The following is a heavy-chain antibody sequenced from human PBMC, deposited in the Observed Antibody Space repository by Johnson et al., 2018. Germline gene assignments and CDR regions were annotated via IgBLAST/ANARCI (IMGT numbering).Heavy chain of an antibody. Sequence: QVQLVQSGAEVKKPGSSVKVSCGASDDRFNSHGISWVRQAPGQGPEWMGEIIPIFGTANYAQKFQGRVTITADESTRTAYMELRSLRSVDTAVYSCEVLVIPLPTDDVFNIWGQGTMVTVSS. D-gene: IGHD2-2*02. CDR2: IIPIFGTA. J-gene: IGHJ3*02. V-gene: IGHV1-69*01. CDR1: DDRFNSHG. CDR3: EVLVIPLPTDDVFNI.